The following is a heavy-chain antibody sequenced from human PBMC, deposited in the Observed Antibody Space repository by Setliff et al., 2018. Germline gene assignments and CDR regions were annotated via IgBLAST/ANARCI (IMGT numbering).Heavy chain of an antibody. CDR2: INQSGST. CDR3: ARGYFPSKSSSYFYAY. J-gene: IGHJ4*02. V-gene: IGHV4-34*01. D-gene: IGHD3-22*01. Sequence: SETLSLTCAVYSGSFSGYYWSWIRQPPGKGLEWIGEINQSGSTNYNPSLKSRVTISVDTSKNQFSLKLSSVTAADTAVYYCARGYFPSKSSSYFYAYWGQGTLVTVSS. CDR1: SGSFSGYY.